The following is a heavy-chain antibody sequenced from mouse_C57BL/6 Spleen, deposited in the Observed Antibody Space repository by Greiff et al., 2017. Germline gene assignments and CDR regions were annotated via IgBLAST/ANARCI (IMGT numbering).Heavy chain of an antibody. V-gene: IGHV1-54*01. CDR2: INPGSGGT. Sequence: VQLQQSGAELVRPGTSVKVSCKASGYAFTNYLIEWVKQRPGQGLEWIGVINPGSGGTNYNEKFKGKATLTADKSSSTAYMQLSSLTSEDSAVYFCARSGYGSSRYFDVWGTGTTVTVSS. J-gene: IGHJ1*03. CDR1: GYAFTNYL. CDR3: ARSGYGSSRYFDV. D-gene: IGHD1-1*01.